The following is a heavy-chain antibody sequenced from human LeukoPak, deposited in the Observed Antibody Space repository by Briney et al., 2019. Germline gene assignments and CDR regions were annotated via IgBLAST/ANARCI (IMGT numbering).Heavy chain of an antibody. CDR2: IKYDGSRT. Sequence: GGSLRLSCVVSGMTFERHGMHWVRQPPGKGLGWLAFIKYDGSRTDYEDSVKGRFTVSRDNSKNTLYLEMNSLRAEDTAVYYCIKDTIFTVDSFDYWGQGTLVTVSS. V-gene: IGHV3-30*02. CDR3: IKDTIFTVDSFDY. D-gene: IGHD3-3*01. J-gene: IGHJ4*02. CDR1: GMTFERHG.